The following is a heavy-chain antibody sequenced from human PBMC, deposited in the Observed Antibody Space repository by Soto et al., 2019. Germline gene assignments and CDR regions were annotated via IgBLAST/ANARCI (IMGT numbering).Heavy chain of an antibody. J-gene: IGHJ4*02. D-gene: IGHD6-13*01. Sequence: PSETLSLTCTVSGASISDYYWSWIRQPAGKGLECIGRIYASGNTNYNPSPKSRVTMSVDTSKNQFSLTLNSVTAADTAVYYCARESRSALGTVEHWGRGTLVTVSS. CDR1: GASISDYY. CDR2: IYASGNT. CDR3: ARESRSALGTVEH. V-gene: IGHV4-4*07.